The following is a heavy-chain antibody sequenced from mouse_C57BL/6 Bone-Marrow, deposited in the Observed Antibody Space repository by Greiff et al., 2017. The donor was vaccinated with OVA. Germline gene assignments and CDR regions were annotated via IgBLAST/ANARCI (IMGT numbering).Heavy chain of an antibody. D-gene: IGHD1-1*02. V-gene: IGHV1-4*01. CDR1: GYTFTSYT. CDR3: AREGGNGFAY. Sequence: VQLQQFGAELARPGAAAKTPCTAPGYTFTSYTMHWVKQRPGQGLEWIGYINPSSGYPKYNQKFKETATLTADKSSSTAYMQLSRLTSKDSAVYSCAREGGNGFAYGGQGTLVTVSA. J-gene: IGHJ3*01. CDR2: INPSSGYP.